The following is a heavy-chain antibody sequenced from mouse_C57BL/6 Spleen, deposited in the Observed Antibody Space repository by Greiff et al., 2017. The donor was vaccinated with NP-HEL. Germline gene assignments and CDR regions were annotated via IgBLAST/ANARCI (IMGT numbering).Heavy chain of an antibody. D-gene: IGHD1-1*01. CDR2: IWSGGST. CDR3: ARNSPTTVVAPYWYFDV. CDR1: GFSLTSYG. Sequence: QVQLQQSGPGLVQPSQSLSITCTVSGFSLTSYGVHWVRQSPGKGPEWLGVIWSGGSTDYNAAFISRLSISKDNSKSQVFFKMNSLQADDTAIYYCARNSPTTVVAPYWYFDVWGTGTTVTVSS. V-gene: IGHV2-2*01. J-gene: IGHJ1*03.